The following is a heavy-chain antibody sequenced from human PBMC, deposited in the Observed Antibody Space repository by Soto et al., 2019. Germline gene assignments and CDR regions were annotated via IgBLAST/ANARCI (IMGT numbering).Heavy chain of an antibody. CDR2: IVVGSGNT. CDR1: GFTLPSSA. V-gene: IGHV1-58*01. Sequence: ASVKVSCKASGFTLPSSAGQWVRQARGQRLEWIGWIVVGSGNTSYAQKFQDRVTMTRDTSTSTVYMELSSLRSEDTAVYYCARGPPGYCSGGSCYYFDYWGQGTLLTVSS. J-gene: IGHJ4*02. D-gene: IGHD2-15*01. CDR3: ARGPPGYCSGGSCYYFDY.